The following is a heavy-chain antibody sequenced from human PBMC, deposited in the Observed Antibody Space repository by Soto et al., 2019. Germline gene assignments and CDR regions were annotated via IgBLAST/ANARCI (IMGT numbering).Heavy chain of an antibody. D-gene: IGHD3-10*01. J-gene: IGHJ4*02. CDR1: GFTFNRYA. CDR3: VKGVAYFGSGSYYRSPFDY. Sequence: GSLRLSCSASGFTFNRYAMYWVRQAPGKGLEYVPTISSNGDSTYYADSVKGRFTISRDNSKNTLYLQMSSLRAEDTAVYYCVKGVAYFGSGSYYRSPFDYWGQGALVTVSS. V-gene: IGHV3-64D*06. CDR2: ISSNGDST.